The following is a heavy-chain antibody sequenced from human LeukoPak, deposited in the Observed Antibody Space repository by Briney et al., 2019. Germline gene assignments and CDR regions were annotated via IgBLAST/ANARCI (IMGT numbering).Heavy chain of an antibody. CDR3: ATSSGWKSNIDF. D-gene: IGHD6-19*01. V-gene: IGHV1-2*02. CDR2: INPNSGGT. Sequence: ASVTVSCKASGYTFNGYYIHWVRQAPGQGLEWMGWINPNSGGTNYAQKFQGRVTMTSDTSISTAYMELSRLRSDDTAVFYCATSSGWKSNIDFWGQGTLVTVSS. J-gene: IGHJ4*02. CDR1: GYTFNGYY.